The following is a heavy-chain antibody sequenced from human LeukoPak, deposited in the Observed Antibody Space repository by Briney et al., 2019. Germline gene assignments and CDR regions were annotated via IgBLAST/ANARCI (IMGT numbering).Heavy chain of an antibody. CDR1: GFTFSSYG. D-gene: IGHD5-18*01. Sequence: PRGSLRLSCAASGFTFSSYGMHWVRQAPGKGLEWVAFIRYDGSNKYYADSVKGRFTISRDNSKNTLYLQMNSLRAEDTAVYYCAKRGTVHVVDTAMAGGLSFDYWGQGTLVTVSS. V-gene: IGHV3-30*02. CDR2: IRYDGSNK. J-gene: IGHJ4*02. CDR3: AKRGTVHVVDTAMAGGLSFDY.